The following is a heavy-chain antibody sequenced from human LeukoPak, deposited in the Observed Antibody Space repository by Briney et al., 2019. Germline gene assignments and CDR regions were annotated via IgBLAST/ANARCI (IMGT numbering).Heavy chain of an antibody. D-gene: IGHD3-10*01. Sequence: GGSLRLSCAASGYTFSRYAMSWVRQAPGKGLEWVSAVSGSGGSPYYADSVKGLFTISRDNSKNTLYLQKNSLRAEDTAVYYCAKRMIRGVNHDAFDLWGQGTMVTVSS. J-gene: IGHJ3*01. CDR3: AKRMIRGVNHDAFDL. V-gene: IGHV3-23*01. CDR2: VSGSGGSP. CDR1: GYTFSRYA.